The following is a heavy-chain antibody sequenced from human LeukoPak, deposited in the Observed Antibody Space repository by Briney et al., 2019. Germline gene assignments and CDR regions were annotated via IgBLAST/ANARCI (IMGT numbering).Heavy chain of an antibody. J-gene: IGHJ3*02. V-gene: IGHV3-23*01. CDR1: GFTFSSYA. Sequence: GGSLRLSCAASGFTFSSYAMSWVRQAPGKGLEWVSAISGSGGSTYYADSVKGRFTISRDNSKNTLYLQMNSLRAEDTAVYYCAKVGRYYGSGYKDAFDIWGQGTMVTVSS. D-gene: IGHD3-10*01. CDR2: ISGSGGST. CDR3: AKVGRYYGSGYKDAFDI.